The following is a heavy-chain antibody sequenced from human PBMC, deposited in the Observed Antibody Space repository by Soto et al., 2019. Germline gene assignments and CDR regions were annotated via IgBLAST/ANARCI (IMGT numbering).Heavy chain of an antibody. CDR2: IKQDGSEK. J-gene: IGHJ4*02. D-gene: IGHD5-12*01. V-gene: IGHV3-7*01. CDR1: GFTFSNYW. CDR3: ASVAI. Sequence: EVQLVESGGGLVQPGGSLRLSCAASGFTFSNYWMSWVRQAPGKGLEWVANIKQDGSEKNYVDSVKGRFTISRDNAKNSLDLQMNTLRAEDTAVYYCASVAIWGQGTPVTVSS.